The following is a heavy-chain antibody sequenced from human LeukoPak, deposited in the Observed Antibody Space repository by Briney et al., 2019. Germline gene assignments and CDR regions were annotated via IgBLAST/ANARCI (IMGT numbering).Heavy chain of an antibody. CDR3: ARQATYYYGSGSYYNWFDP. Sequence: GESLKISCQGSGYNFPIYWIGWVRQMPGQGLEWMGIIYPDDSNTIYGPSFQGQVTISADKSISTAYLQWSSLKASDTAMYYCARQATYYYGSGSYYNWFDPWGQGTLVTVSS. V-gene: IGHV5-51*01. CDR2: IYPDDSNT. D-gene: IGHD3-10*01. CDR1: GYNFPIYW. J-gene: IGHJ5*02.